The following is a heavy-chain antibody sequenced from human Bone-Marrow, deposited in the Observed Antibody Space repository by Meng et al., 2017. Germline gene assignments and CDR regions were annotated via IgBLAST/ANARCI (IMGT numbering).Heavy chain of an antibody. CDR3: ARYCSSTSCYEELGDAFDI. CDR1: GGSISSSSYY. J-gene: IGHJ3*02. D-gene: IGHD2-2*01. CDR2: IYYSGST. V-gene: IGHV4-39*07. Sequence: SETLSLTCTVPGGSISSSSYYWGWIRQPPGKGLEWIGSIYYSGSTYYNPSLKSRVTISVDTSKNQFSLKLSSVTAADTAVYYCARYCSSTSCYEELGDAFDIWGQGTMVTVSS.